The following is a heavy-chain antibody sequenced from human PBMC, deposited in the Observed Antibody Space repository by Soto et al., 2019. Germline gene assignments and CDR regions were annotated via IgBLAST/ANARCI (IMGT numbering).Heavy chain of an antibody. CDR2: ISWNSGSI. CDR1: GFTFDDYA. J-gene: IGHJ6*02. Sequence: PGGSLRLSCAASGFTFDDYAMHWVRQAPGKGLEWVSGISWNSGSIGYADSVKGRFTISRDNAKNSLYLQMNSLRAEDTALYYCAKDTGGGGMDVWGQGTTVTVSS. CDR3: AKDTGGGGMDV. D-gene: IGHD3-10*01. V-gene: IGHV3-9*01.